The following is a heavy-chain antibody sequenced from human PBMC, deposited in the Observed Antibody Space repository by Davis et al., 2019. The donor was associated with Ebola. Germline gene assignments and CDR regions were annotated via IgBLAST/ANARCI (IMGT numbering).Heavy chain of an antibody. Sequence: SVKVSCKASGGTFSSYTISWVRQAPGQGLEWMGRIIPILGITNYAQSFQGRVTITADKSTSTAYMELSSLRSDDTAVYYCARDHLVSPIDYWGQGTLVTASS. D-gene: IGHD2/OR15-2a*01. CDR2: IIPILGIT. CDR3: ARDHLVSPIDY. CDR1: GGTFSSYT. J-gene: IGHJ4*02. V-gene: IGHV1-69*04.